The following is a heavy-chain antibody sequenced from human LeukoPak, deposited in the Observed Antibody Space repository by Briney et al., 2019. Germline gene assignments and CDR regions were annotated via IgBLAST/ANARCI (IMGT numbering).Heavy chain of an antibody. CDR2: INPSGGST. Sequence: GASVKVSCKASGYTFTSYYMHWVRQAPGQGLEWVGIINPSGGSTSYAQKFQGRVTMTRDTSTSTVYMEMSSLRSEDTAVYYCARDLNTVTTDYWGQGTLVTVSS. J-gene: IGHJ4*02. CDR1: GYTFTSYY. D-gene: IGHD4-17*01. CDR3: ARDLNTVTTDY. V-gene: IGHV1-46*01.